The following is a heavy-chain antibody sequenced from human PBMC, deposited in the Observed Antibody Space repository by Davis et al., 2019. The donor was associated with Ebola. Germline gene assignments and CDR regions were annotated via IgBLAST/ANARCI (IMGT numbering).Heavy chain of an antibody. Sequence: ASVKVSCKASGYTFTGYYMHWVRQAPGQGLEWMGWINPNSGGTNYAQKFQGWVTMTRDTSISTAYMELSRLRSDDTAVYYCARTRRARSRCGGDCYDAFDIWGQGTMVTVSS. CDR3: ARTRRARSRCGGDCYDAFDI. J-gene: IGHJ3*02. CDR2: INPNSGGT. D-gene: IGHD2-21*01. CDR1: GYTFTGYY. V-gene: IGHV1-2*04.